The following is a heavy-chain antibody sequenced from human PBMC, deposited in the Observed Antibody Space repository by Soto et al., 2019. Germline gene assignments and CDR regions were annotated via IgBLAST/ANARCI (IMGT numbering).Heavy chain of an antibody. CDR1: GFTLSDHY. D-gene: IGHD3-22*01. Sequence: EVQLVESGGGLVQPGGSLRLSFAGSGFTLSDHYIDWFRQAPGKGLEWVGRSRDKPQGYSTAYAASVKGRFTTSRDESKNSAYLKMNSLKTEDTAVYYCVRAPYFSDSSGYTRCLDYWGQGNLVTVSS. J-gene: IGHJ4*02. CDR2: SRDKPQGYST. CDR3: VRAPYFSDSSGYTRCLDY. V-gene: IGHV3-72*01.